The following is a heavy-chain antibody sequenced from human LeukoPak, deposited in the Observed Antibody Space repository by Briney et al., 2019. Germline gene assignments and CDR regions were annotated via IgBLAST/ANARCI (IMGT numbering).Heavy chain of an antibody. D-gene: IGHD3-3*01. Sequence: GASVKVSCKASGYTFTGYYMHWVRQAPGQGLEWMGWINTNSGGTNCAQKFQGRVTMTRDTSISTAYMELSRLRSDDTAVYYCARCKYSYYDFWSGEPPPLDYWGQGTLVTVSS. CDR2: INTNSGGT. CDR3: ARCKYSYYDFWSGEPPPLDY. CDR1: GYTFTGYY. J-gene: IGHJ4*02. V-gene: IGHV1-2*02.